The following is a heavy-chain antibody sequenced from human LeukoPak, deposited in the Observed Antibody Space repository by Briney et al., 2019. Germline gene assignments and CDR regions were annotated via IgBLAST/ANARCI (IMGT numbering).Heavy chain of an antibody. CDR1: GFTFSSYA. Sequence: GGSLRLSCAASGFTFSSYAMSWVRQAPGKGLEWVSAISGSGGSTYYADSVKGRFTISRDNSKNTLYLQMNSLRAEDTAVYYCAKDSITIFGVVIILDAFDIWGQGTMVTVSS. D-gene: IGHD3-3*01. CDR3: AKDSITIFGVVIILDAFDI. J-gene: IGHJ3*02. CDR2: ISGSGGST. V-gene: IGHV3-23*01.